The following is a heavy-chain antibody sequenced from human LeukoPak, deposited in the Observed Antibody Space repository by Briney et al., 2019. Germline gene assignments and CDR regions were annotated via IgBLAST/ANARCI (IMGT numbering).Heavy chain of an antibody. CDR2: IYYSGST. V-gene: IGHV4-59*01. Sequence: SETLSLTCTVSGGSISSYYWSWIRQPPGKGLEWIGYIYYSGSTNYNPSLKSRVTISVDTSKNQFSLKLSSVTAADTAVYYCARGYYDILTGYSETYYYYYMDVWGKGTTVTVSS. CDR3: ARGYYDILTGYSETYYYYYMDV. J-gene: IGHJ6*03. CDR1: GGSISSYY. D-gene: IGHD3-9*01.